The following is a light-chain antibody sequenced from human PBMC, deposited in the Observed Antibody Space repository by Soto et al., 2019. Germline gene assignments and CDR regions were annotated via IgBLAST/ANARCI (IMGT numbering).Light chain of an antibody. CDR3: LTYNSPPKT. J-gene: IGKJ1*01. Sequence: DIQMTQSPSSLPASVGDRVTITCRASQGIGNYLAWYQRTPGKVPKLLIYAASTLQSGVSSRFSGSGSGTEFTLTISSLQPDDVATYYCLTYNSPPKTFGQGTKVEIK. CDR2: AAS. CDR1: QGIGNY. V-gene: IGKV1-27*01.